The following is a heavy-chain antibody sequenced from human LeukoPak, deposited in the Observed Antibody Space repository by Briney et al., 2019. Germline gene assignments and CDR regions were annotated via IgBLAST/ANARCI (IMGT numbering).Heavy chain of an antibody. J-gene: IGHJ4*02. CDR2: ISYDGSNK. D-gene: IGHD5-24*01. V-gene: IGHV3-30-3*01. CDR1: GFTLSSYA. CDR3: ARDHGDGYNYFNY. Sequence: QTGGSLRLSCAASGFTLSSYAMHWVRQAPGKGLEWVAVISYDGSNKYYADSVKGRFTISRDNSKNTLYLQMNSLRAEDTAVYYCARDHGDGYNYFNYWGQGTLVTVSS.